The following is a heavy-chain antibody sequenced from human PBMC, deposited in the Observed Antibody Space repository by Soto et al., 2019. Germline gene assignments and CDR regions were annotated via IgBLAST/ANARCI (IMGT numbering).Heavy chain of an antibody. D-gene: IGHD3-3*01. V-gene: IGHV4-59*08. CDR2: IYYSGST. CDR3: ARHIRPYDFWSGYQKGGDWFDP. J-gene: IGHJ5*02. Sequence: ETLSLTCTVSGGSISSYYWSWIRQPPGKGLEWIGYIYYSGSTNYNPSLKSRVTISVDTSKNQFSLKLSSVTAADTAVYYCARHIRPYDFWSGYQKGGDWFDPWGQGTLVTVSS. CDR1: GGSISSYY.